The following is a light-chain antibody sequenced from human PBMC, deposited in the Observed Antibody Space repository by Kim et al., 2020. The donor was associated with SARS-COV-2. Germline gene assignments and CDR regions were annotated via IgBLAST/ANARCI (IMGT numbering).Light chain of an antibody. CDR2: GTF. V-gene: IGKV3-15*01. CDR1: QSVNSH. CDR3: QQYDNWPRT. Sequence: VPPWETASPSCSARQSVNSHLAWYQHRPDQPPRLLMSGTFLRAPGVSARFSASVYGREFSLTLTTVHSVDFAAYYCQQYDNWPRTFGEGTTVDIK. J-gene: IGKJ1*01.